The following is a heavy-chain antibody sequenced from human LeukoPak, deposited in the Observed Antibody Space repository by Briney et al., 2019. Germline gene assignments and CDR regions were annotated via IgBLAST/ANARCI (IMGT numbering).Heavy chain of an antibody. J-gene: IGHJ4*02. CDR1: GGSISSYY. CDR3: ASHEYSTSGDLHY. Sequence: SETLSLTCTVSGGSISSYYWSWIRQPPGKGLEWIGYIYYSGSTNYDPSLKSRVTISVDTSKNQFSLKLSSVTAADTAVYYCASHEYSTSGDLHYWGQGTLVTVSS. CDR2: IYYSGST. D-gene: IGHD6-6*01. V-gene: IGHV4-59*01.